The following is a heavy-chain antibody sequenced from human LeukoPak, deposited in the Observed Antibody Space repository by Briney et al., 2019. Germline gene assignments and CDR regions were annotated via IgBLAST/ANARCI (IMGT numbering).Heavy chain of an antibody. CDR1: GGSISSYY. J-gene: IGHJ6*03. V-gene: IGHV4-59*01. D-gene: IGHD1-7*01. CDR2: IYYSGST. CDR3: ARVGTGTYYYYMDV. Sequence: PSGTLSLICTVSGGSISSYYWSWIRQPPGKGLEWIGYIYYSGSTNYNPSLKSRVTISVDTSKNQLSLKLSSVTAADTAVYYCARVGTGTYYYYMDVWGKGTTVTVSS.